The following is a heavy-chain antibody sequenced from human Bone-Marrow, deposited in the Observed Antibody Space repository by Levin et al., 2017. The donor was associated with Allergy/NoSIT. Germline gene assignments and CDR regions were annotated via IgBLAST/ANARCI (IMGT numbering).Heavy chain of an antibody. CDR3: SCGACWDDG. Sequence: KASETLSLTCAVYGGSFSGYYWSWIRQPPGKGLEWIGEINHSGSTNYNPSLKSRVTISVDTSKNQFSLKLSSVTAADTAVYYCSCGACWDDGWGQGTLVTVSS. CDR1: GGSFSGYY. CDR2: INHSGST. V-gene: IGHV4-34*01. J-gene: IGHJ4*02. D-gene: IGHD1-26*01.